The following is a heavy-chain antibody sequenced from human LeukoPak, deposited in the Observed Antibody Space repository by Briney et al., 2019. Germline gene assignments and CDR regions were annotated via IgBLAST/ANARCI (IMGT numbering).Heavy chain of an antibody. CDR1: GDSLSNNNVA. Sequence: SQTLSLTFAISGDSLSNNNVAGNWLRQSPARGVEWLGSTYYRSKWYNDYAISGKSQITINPDTSMNQFSLQLNSVTPDDTAVYYCARVSSRVFDYWGQGTLVTVSS. CDR2: TYYRSKWYN. CDR3: ARVSSRVFDY. V-gene: IGHV6-1*01. J-gene: IGHJ4*02. D-gene: IGHD3-10*01.